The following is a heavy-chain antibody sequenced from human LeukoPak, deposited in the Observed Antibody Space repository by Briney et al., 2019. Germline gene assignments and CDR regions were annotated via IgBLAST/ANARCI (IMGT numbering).Heavy chain of an antibody. V-gene: IGHV4-59*12. CDR1: GGSISSYY. D-gene: IGHD6-19*01. J-gene: IGHJ4*02. Sequence: PSETLSLTCTVSGGSISSYYWSWIRQPAGKGLEWIGEIYHSGSTNYNPSLKSRVTISVDKSKNQFSLKLSSVTAADTAVYYCVRAAAVSGHFDYWGQGTLVTVSS. CDR3: VRAAAVSGHFDY. CDR2: IYHSGST.